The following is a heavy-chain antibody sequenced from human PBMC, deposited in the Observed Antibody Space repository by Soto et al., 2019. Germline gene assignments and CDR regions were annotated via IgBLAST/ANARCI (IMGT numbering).Heavy chain of an antibody. V-gene: IGHV1-3*01. J-gene: IGHJ6*02. Sequence: QVQLVQSGAEVKKPGASVKVSCKASGYTFTSYAMHWVRQAPGQRLEWMGWINAGNGNTKYSQKFQGRVTITRGTSAXXAYMELSSLRSEDTAVYYCARATKVTTWGSSGMDVWGQGTTVTVSS. CDR3: ARATKVTTWGSSGMDV. CDR2: INAGNGNT. CDR1: GYTFTSYA. D-gene: IGHD4-17*01.